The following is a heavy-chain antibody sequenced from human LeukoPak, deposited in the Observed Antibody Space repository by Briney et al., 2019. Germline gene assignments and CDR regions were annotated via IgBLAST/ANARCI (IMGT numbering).Heavy chain of an antibody. CDR3: ARDRVDRFGPRFDP. CDR1: GGSIRSDY. V-gene: IGHV4-59*01. J-gene: IGHJ5*02. CDR2: ISYNGIT. D-gene: IGHD5-12*01. Sequence: SETLSLTCSLSGGSIRSDYCRWIRQPPGKGREWIGYISYNGITNYNPSPKSRVSMSVDTSKSQCSLKLSSLTAADTAVYYCARDRVDRFGPRFDPWGPGTLVTVSS.